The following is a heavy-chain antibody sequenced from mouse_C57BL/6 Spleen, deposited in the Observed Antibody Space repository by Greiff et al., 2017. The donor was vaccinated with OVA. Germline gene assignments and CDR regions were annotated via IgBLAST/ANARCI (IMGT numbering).Heavy chain of an antibody. J-gene: IGHJ3*01. CDR3: TRRGYYGYDGSAWFAY. Sequence: EVQLQQSGTVLARPGASVKMSCKTSGYTFTSYWMHWVKQRPGQGLEWIGAIYPGNSDTSSNQKFKGKAKLTAVTSASTAYMELSSLTNEDSAVYYCTRRGYYGYDGSAWFAYWGQGTLVTVSA. CDR2: IYPGNSDT. V-gene: IGHV1-5*01. D-gene: IGHD2-2*01. CDR1: GYTFTSYW.